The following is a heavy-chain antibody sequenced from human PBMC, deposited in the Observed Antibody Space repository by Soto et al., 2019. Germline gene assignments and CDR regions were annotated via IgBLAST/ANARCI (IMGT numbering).Heavy chain of an antibody. CDR2: ISGSGGST. CDR1: GFTFSSYA. V-gene: IGHV3-23*01. D-gene: IGHD3-3*01. J-gene: IGHJ6*03. CDR3: AKSSNSEDWSGYYYYYYMDV. Sequence: GGSLRLSCAASGFTFSSYAMSWVRQAPGKGLEWVSAISGSGGSTYYADSVKGRFTISRDNSKNTLYLQMNSLRAEDTAVYYCAKSSNSEDWSGYYYYYYMDVWGKGTTVTVSS.